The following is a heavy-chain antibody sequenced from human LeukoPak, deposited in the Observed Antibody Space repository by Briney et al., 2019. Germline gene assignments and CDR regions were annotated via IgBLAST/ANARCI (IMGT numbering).Heavy chain of an antibody. V-gene: IGHV1-18*01. CDR3: ARDCSSTSCYTLTFDY. J-gene: IGHJ4*02. D-gene: IGHD2-2*02. CDR1: GYTFTSYG. Sequence: GASVEVSCKASGYTFTSYGISWVRQAPGQGLEWMGWISAYNGNTNYAQKLQVRVTMTTDTSTSTAYMELRSLRSDDTAVYYCARDCSSTSCYTLTFDYWGQGTLVTVSS. CDR2: ISAYNGNT.